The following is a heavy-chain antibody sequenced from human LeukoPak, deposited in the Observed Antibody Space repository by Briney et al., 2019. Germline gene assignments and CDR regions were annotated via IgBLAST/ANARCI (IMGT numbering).Heavy chain of an antibody. Sequence: PGGSLRLSCAGSGFTFSSYTMNWVRQAPGKGLEWVASIKRDEDKKTYVNSVKGRFTVSGDNAKTSLYLQMNSLRVDDTAIYFCARGPPYGLRSDYLDYWGQGTLVTVSS. CDR2: IKRDEDKK. J-gene: IGHJ4*02. CDR1: GFTFSSYT. CDR3: ARGPPYGLRSDYLDY. V-gene: IGHV3-7*04. D-gene: IGHD3-10*01.